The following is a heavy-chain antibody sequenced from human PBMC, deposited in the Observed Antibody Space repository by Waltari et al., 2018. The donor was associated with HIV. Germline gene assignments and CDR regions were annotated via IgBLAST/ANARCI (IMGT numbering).Heavy chain of an antibody. Sequence: QLQLQESGPGLVKPSETLYLTCAVYGGSVSSISYFWGLLRQPPGKGLEWVGRIYYTGRAYYNPSLKSRVTISVDTSKNQFSLKVTSVTAADTAVNYCVRHALRVGAAYWNFDLWGRGTLVTVSS. J-gene: IGHJ2*01. D-gene: IGHD1-26*01. CDR2: IYYTGRA. CDR1: GGSVSSISYF. CDR3: VRHALRVGAAYWNFDL. V-gene: IGHV4-39*01.